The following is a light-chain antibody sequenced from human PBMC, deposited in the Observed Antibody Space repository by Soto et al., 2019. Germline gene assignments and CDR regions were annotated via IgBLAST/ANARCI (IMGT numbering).Light chain of an antibody. CDR3: QQYNSYSYT. Sequence: EIELTQSPCTLSLSPGERASLSCRASQSIANSLAWYQQKPGQAPRLLIYGASTRATGIPARFSGSGSGTEFTLTISSLQPDDFTTYYCQQYNSYSYTFGQGTKVDIK. CDR2: GAS. J-gene: IGKJ2*01. CDR1: QSIANS. V-gene: IGKV3-15*01.